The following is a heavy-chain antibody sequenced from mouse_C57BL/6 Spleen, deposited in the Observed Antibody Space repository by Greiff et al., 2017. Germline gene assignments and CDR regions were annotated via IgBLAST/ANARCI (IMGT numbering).Heavy chain of an antibody. J-gene: IGHJ1*03. D-gene: IGHD1-1*01. Sequence: EVKVEESGGGLVQPGGSLKLSCAASGFTFSDYYMYWVRQTPEKRLEWVAYISNGGGSTYYPDTVKGRFTISRDNAKNTLYLQMSRLKSEDTAMYYCARHPNYYGSSYVDWYFDVWGTGTTVTVSS. CDR1: GFTFSDYY. CDR2: ISNGGGST. CDR3: ARHPNYYGSSYVDWYFDV. V-gene: IGHV5-12*01.